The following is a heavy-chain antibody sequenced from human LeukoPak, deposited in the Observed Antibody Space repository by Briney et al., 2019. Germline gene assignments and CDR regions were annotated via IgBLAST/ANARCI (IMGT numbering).Heavy chain of an antibody. D-gene: IGHD2-2*01. V-gene: IGHV4-30-4*08. CDR1: GGSISSGDYY. J-gene: IGHJ5*02. CDR3: ARDYQYQLPTRGFDP. CDR2: IYYSGST. Sequence: PSETLSLTCTVSGGSISSGDYYWSWIRQPPGKGLEWIGYIYYSGSTYYNPSLKSRVTISVDTSKNQFSLKLSSVTAADTAVYYCARDYQYQLPTRGFDPWGQGTLVTVSS.